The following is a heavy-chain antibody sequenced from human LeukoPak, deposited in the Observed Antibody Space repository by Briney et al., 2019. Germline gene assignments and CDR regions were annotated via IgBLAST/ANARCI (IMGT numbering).Heavy chain of an antibody. CDR3: AKVAAYSSSWYSVDY. CDR1: GFTFSSYS. D-gene: IGHD6-13*01. CDR2: ISSSSSYI. J-gene: IGHJ4*02. V-gene: IGHV3-21*01. Sequence: GGSLRLSCAASGFTFSSYSMNWVRQAPGKGLEWVSSISSSSSYIYYADSVKGRFTISRDNAKNSLYLQMNSLRAEDTAVYYCAKVAAYSSSWYSVDYWGQGTLVTVSS.